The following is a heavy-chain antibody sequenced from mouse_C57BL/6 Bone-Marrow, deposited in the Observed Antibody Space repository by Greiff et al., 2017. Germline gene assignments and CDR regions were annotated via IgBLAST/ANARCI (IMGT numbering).Heavy chain of an antibody. V-gene: IGHV7-1*01. CDR1: GFTFSDFY. CDR3: ESDALYTPSLDY. D-gene: IGHD2-12*01. J-gene: IGHJ4*01. CDR2: RRNKANDSTT. Sequence: EVQLVESGGGLVKSGRSVRLSCTTSGFTFSDFYMEWVRQAPGKGLEWIAARRNKANDSTTEYSASVKGRFIVSRYSSQSILHLQMHALSGDGTSIYYCESDALYTPSLDYWGQGTSVTVSS.